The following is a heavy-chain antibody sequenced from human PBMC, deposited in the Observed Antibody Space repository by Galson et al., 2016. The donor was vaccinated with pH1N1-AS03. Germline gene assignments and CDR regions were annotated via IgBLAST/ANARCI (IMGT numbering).Heavy chain of an antibody. CDR2: IYPAVST. V-gene: IGHV4-38-2*02. J-gene: IGHJ4*02. CDR1: GYSITTGHY. Sequence: ETLSLPCTVSGYSITTGHYWGWIRQPPGRGLEWIGSIYPAVSTDYNPSLKSRVAMSVDTSKNQFSLNLSSVTAADTALYYCARSPRLISAAGTFPSRFDFWGQGIMVAVSS. CDR3: ARSPRLISAAGTFPSRFDF. D-gene: IGHD1/OR15-1a*01.